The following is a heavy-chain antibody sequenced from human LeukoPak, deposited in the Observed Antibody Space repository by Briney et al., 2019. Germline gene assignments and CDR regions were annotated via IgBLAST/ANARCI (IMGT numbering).Heavy chain of an antibody. Sequence: PGRSLRLSCAASGFTFSSYAIHWVRHAPGKGLEWVANIKQDGSEKYYVDSVKGRFTISRDNAKNSLYLQMNSLRAEDTAVYYCASVFREGDAFDIWGQGTMVTVCS. CDR3: ASVFREGDAFDI. CDR2: IKQDGSEK. CDR1: GFTFSSYA. J-gene: IGHJ3*02. D-gene: IGHD3-10*01. V-gene: IGHV3-7*01.